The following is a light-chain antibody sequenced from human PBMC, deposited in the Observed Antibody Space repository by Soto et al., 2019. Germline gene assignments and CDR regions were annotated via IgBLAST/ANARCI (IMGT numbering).Light chain of an antibody. Sequence: EIVLTQSPGTLSLSPGERATLSYRASQSISSSYLAWFRQKPGQAPRLLIYGASSRATGVPDRVSGSGSGTDFTLTISRLEPEDFAVYYCQHYGSSPYTFGQGTKLQIK. CDR3: QHYGSSPYT. V-gene: IGKV3-20*01. J-gene: IGKJ2*01. CDR2: GAS. CDR1: QSISSSY.